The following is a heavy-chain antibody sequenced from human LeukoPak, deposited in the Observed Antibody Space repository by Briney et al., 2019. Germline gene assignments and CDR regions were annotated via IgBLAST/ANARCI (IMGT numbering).Heavy chain of an antibody. V-gene: IGHV1-2*02. J-gene: IGHJ6*02. CDR2: INPNSGGT. CDR1: GYTFTGYY. D-gene: IGHD4-17*01. Sequence: GASVKVSCKASGYTFTGYYIHWVRQAPGPGLEWMGWINPNSGGTNYAQKFQSRVTMTRDTSISTAYMELSRLRSDDTAVYYCARSNDDYDFYYYYGMDVWGQGTTVTVSS. CDR3: ARSNDDYDFYYYYGMDV.